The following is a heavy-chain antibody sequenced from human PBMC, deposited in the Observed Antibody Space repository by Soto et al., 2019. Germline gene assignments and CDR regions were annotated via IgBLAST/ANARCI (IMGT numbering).Heavy chain of an antibody. CDR1: EFTVSSNY. CDR2: IYSGGSK. J-gene: IGHJ6*02. V-gene: IGHV3-53*01. D-gene: IGHD1-26*01. CDR3: AGRVGATNYGMDV. Sequence: GWSLILSCAASEFTVSSNYMNWVRQAPGKGLECVSTIYSGGSKYYADSVKGRFTISRDNSKNTLYLQMNNLRAEDTAVYYCAGRVGATNYGMDVCGQGNKVTVSS.